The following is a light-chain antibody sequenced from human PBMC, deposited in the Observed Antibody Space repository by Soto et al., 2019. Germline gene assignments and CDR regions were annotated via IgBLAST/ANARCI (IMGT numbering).Light chain of an antibody. J-gene: IGLJ3*02. CDR3: SSYTSSSTRV. Sequence: QSALTQPASVSRSPGQSITISCTGTSSDVGGYNYVSWYQQHPGKAAKLMIYEVSNRPSGVSNRFSGSKSGNTASLTISGLQAEDEADYYCSSYTSSSTRVFGGGTKLTVL. CDR2: EVS. V-gene: IGLV2-14*01. CDR1: SSDVGGYNY.